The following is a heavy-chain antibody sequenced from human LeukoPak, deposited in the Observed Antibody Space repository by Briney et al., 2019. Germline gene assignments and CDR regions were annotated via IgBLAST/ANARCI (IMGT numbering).Heavy chain of an antibody. Sequence: GGSLRLSCAASGFTFSSYAMSWVRQAPGKGLEWVSAISGSGGSTYYADSVKGRFTTSRDNSNNTLYLQMNRLRAEDTAVYYCAREGHCSGGDCYSSSWGQGTLVTVSS. D-gene: IGHD2-15*01. CDR2: ISGSGGST. CDR3: AREGHCSGGDCYSSS. V-gene: IGHV3-23*01. J-gene: IGHJ5*02. CDR1: GFTFSSYA.